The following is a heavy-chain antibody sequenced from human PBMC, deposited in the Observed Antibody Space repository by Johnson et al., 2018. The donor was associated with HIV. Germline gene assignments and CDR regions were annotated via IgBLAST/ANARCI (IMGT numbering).Heavy chain of an antibody. V-gene: IGHV3-30-3*01. CDR2: ISYDGSNK. Sequence: VQLVESGGGLVQPGGSLRLSCAASGFTVSSNYMSWVRQAPGKGLEWVAVISYDGSNKYYADSVKGRFTISRDNSKNTLYLQMNSLRAEDTAVYYCASPEAPYYDILTGYYAAFDIWGQGTMVTVSS. J-gene: IGHJ3*02. CDR3: ASPEAPYYDILTGYYAAFDI. D-gene: IGHD3-9*01. CDR1: GFTVSSNY.